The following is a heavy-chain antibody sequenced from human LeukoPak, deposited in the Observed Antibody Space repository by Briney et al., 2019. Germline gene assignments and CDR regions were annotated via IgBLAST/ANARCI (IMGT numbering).Heavy chain of an antibody. CDR2: ISAYNGNT. J-gene: IGHJ4*02. CDR3: ARGSIAVAGIRVPQSFDY. V-gene: IGHV1-18*01. D-gene: IGHD6-19*01. CDR1: GYTFTSYG. Sequence: ASVKVSCEASGYTFTSYGISWVRQAPGQGLEWMGWISAYNGNTNYAQKLQGRVTMTTDTSTSTAYMELRSLRSDDTAVYYCARGSIAVAGIRVPQSFDYWGQGTLVTVSS.